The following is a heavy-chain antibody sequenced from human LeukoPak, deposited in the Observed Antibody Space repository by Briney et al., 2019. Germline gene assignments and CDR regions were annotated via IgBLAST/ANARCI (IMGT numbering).Heavy chain of an antibody. CDR1: GFTFSSYG. CDR2: ISYDGSNK. CDR3: ARRWADY. V-gene: IGHV3-30*03. D-gene: IGHD4-23*01. Sequence: GGSLRLSCAASGFTFSSYGMHWVRQAPGKGLEWVAVISYDGSNKYYADSVKGRFTISRDNSKNTLYLQMNSLRAEDTAVYYCARRWADYWGQGTLVTVSS. J-gene: IGHJ4*02.